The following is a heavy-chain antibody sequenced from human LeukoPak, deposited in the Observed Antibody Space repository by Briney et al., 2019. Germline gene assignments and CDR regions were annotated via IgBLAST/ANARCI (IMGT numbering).Heavy chain of an antibody. V-gene: IGHV3-20*04. Sequence: GGSLRLSCAASGFTFDEYGMSWVRHAPGKGLEWVSGINWHGDSTDYADSVKGRFTISRDNAKNSVYLQMNSLRAEDTALYYCAREVSVGYSYYMDVWGKGTTVTISS. CDR2: INWHGDST. D-gene: IGHD2-2*01. CDR1: GFTFDEYG. J-gene: IGHJ6*03. CDR3: AREVSVGYSYYMDV.